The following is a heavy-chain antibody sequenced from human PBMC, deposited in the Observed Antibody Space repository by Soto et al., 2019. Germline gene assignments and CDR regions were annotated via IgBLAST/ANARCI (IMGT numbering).Heavy chain of an antibody. Sequence: ASVKVSCTASGYTFTSYGISWVRQAPGQGLEWMGWISAYNGNTNYAQKLQGRVTMTTDTSTSTAYMELRSLRSDDTAVYYCAREPGIAAAGAYYYYYGMDVWGQGTTVTV. CDR3: AREPGIAAAGAYYYYYGMDV. CDR2: ISAYNGNT. CDR1: GYTFTSYG. J-gene: IGHJ6*02. V-gene: IGHV1-18*01. D-gene: IGHD6-13*01.